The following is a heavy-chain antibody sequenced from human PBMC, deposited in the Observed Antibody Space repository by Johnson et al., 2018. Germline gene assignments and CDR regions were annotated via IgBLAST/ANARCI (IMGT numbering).Heavy chain of an antibody. CDR3: VREGSGVTTGHDAFDI. V-gene: IGHV3-48*02. CDR1: GFTFSSYS. D-gene: IGHD3-10*01. Sequence: VQLVESGGGLVQPGGSLRLSCAASGFTFSSYSMNWVRQAPGKGLEWVSYISSSSSTIYYADSVKGRFTISRDNAKNSLYLQMNSLRDEDTAVYYCVREGSGVTTGHDAFDIWGQGTMVTVSS. J-gene: IGHJ3*02. CDR2: ISSSSSTI.